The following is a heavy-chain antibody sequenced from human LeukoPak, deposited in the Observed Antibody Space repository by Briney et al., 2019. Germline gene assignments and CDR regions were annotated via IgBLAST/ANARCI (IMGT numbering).Heavy chain of an antibody. J-gene: IGHJ6*03. CDR3: ARGGYDFWSGYYYYMDV. Sequence: SETLSLTCTVSGYSISSGYYWGWIRQPPGKGLEWIGSIYHSGSTYYNPSLKSRVTISVDTSKNQFSLKLSSVTAADTAVYYCARGGYDFWSGYYYYMDVWGKGTTVTVSS. D-gene: IGHD3-3*01. V-gene: IGHV4-38-2*02. CDR2: IYHSGST. CDR1: GYSISSGYY.